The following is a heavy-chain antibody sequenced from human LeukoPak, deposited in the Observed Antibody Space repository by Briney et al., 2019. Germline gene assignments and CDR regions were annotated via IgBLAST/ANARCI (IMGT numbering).Heavy chain of an antibody. V-gene: IGHV4-59*01. Sequence: PSETLSLTCTVSGGSISSYYWSWIRQPPAKGLEWIGYIYYSGSTNYNPSLKSRVTISVDTSKNQFSLKLSSVTAADTAVYYCARVPSLEWLFAYFDYWGPGTLVTVSS. D-gene: IGHD3-3*01. CDR2: IYYSGST. CDR1: GGSISSYY. J-gene: IGHJ4*02. CDR3: ARVPSLEWLFAYFDY.